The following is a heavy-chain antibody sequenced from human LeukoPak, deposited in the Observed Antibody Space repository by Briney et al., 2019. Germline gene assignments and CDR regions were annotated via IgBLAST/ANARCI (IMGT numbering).Heavy chain of an antibody. V-gene: IGHV3-30*02. Sequence: GGSLRLSRAASGFTFSSYGLHWVRQAPGKGLEWVAFIRYDGSNKYYADSVKGRFTISRDNSKNTLYLQMNSLRAEDTAVYYCAKILAAAVLGIDALDIWGQGTMVTVSS. CDR1: GFTFSSYG. CDR3: AKILAAAVLGIDALDI. D-gene: IGHD6-13*01. CDR2: IRYDGSNK. J-gene: IGHJ3*02.